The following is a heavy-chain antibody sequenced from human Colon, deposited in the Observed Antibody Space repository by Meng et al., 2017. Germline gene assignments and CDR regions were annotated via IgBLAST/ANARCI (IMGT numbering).Heavy chain of an antibody. Sequence: GGSLRLSFAASGFTFSSYAMHWVRQAPGKGLEWVAVISYDGNNKDYADPVKGRATISRDNSKNTLYLQMDNLRTEDTAVYYCARVYSRAYFYDSSDVYWGQGTLVTVSS. CDR3: ARVYSRAYFYDSSDVY. J-gene: IGHJ4*02. CDR1: GFTFSSYA. CDR2: ISYDGNNK. V-gene: IGHV3-30*04. D-gene: IGHD3-22*01.